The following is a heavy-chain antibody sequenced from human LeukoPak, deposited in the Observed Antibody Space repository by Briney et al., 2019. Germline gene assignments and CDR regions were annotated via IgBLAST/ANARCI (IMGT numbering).Heavy chain of an antibody. J-gene: IGHJ4*02. Sequence: GGSLRLSCAASGFTFDDYAMHWVRQAPGKGLEWVSGISWNSGSIGYADSVKGRFTISRDNSKNTLYLQMNSLRAEDTAVYYCAKDREQLWSYGGYWGQGTLVTVSS. CDR1: GFTFDDYA. CDR3: AKDREQLWSYGGY. CDR2: ISWNSGSI. V-gene: IGHV3-9*01. D-gene: IGHD5-18*01.